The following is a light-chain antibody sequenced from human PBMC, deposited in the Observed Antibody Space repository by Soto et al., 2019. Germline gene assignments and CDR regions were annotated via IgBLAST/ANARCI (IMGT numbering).Light chain of an antibody. J-gene: IGLJ2*01. V-gene: IGLV2-14*01. CDR1: SSDVGGYNY. CDR2: DVS. CDR3: RSYTSSRTLVV. Sequence: QSALTQPASVSGSPGQSITISCTGTSSDVGGYNYVSWYQQHPGKAPKLMIYDVSNRPSGVSNRFSGSKSGNTASLTISGLQAEDEADYYCRSYTSSRTLVVFGGGTKLTVL.